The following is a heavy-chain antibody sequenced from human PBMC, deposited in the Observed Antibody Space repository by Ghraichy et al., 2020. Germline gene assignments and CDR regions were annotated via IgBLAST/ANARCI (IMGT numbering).Heavy chain of an antibody. Sequence: SQTLSLTCAISGDSVSSNRAVWNWIRQSPSRGLEYLGRTYYRSKWYNYYAISVKSRITINSDTSKNQFSLQLNSVTPDDTAVYYCARSGYYNYGLDVWGQGTLVTVSS. V-gene: IGHV6-1*01. CDR2: TYYRSKWYN. D-gene: IGHD3-9*01. CDR1: GDSVSSNRAV. CDR3: ARSGYYNYGLDV. J-gene: IGHJ6*02.